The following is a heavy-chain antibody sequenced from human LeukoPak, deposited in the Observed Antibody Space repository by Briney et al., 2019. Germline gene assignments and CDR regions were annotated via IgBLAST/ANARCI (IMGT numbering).Heavy chain of an antibody. V-gene: IGHV1-2*02. CDR3: ASLGGGNSKNYFDY. Sequence: ASVKVSCKASGYTFTGYYMHWVRQAPGQGLEWMGWINPNSGGTNYAQKFQGRVTMTRDTSTSTAYMELSRLRSDDTAVYYCASLGGGNSKNYFDYWGQGTLVTVSS. CDR1: GYTFTGYY. D-gene: IGHD4-23*01. J-gene: IGHJ4*02. CDR2: INPNSGGT.